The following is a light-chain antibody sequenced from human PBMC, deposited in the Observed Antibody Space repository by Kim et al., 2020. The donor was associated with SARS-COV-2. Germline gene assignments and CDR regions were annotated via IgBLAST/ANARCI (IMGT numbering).Light chain of an antibody. V-gene: IGKV3-11*01. CDR2: DAS. J-gene: IGKJ5*01. CDR3: QQRGN. CDR1: QSVGTY. Sequence: ATLSCSPGERATLSCRASQSVGTYLAWYQQKPGQAPRLLIYDASKRATGIPARFRGSGSGTDFTLTIGTLEPEDSAVYYCQQRGNFGQGTRLEIK.